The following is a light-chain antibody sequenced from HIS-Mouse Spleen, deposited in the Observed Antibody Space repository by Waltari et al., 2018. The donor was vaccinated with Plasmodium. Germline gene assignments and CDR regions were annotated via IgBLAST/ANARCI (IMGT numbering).Light chain of an antibody. Sequence: QSALTQPASVSGSPGQSITISCTGTSSDVGSSNLVPWYQQHPGKAPKLMIYEGSKRPSGVSNRFSGSKSGNTASLTISGLQAEDEADYYCCSYAGSSTNWVFGGGTKLTVL. CDR2: EGS. J-gene: IGLJ3*02. V-gene: IGLV2-23*01. CDR3: CSYAGSSTNWV. CDR1: SSDVGSSNL.